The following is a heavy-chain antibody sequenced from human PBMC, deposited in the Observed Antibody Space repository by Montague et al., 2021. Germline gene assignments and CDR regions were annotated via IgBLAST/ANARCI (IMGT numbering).Heavy chain of an antibody. V-gene: IGHV3-74*01. CDR1: GFTFSSYW. Sequence: SLSLSLSASGFTFSSYWMHWVRQAPGKGLVWVSTIKTDGSSTNYADSVKGRFTISRDNAKNTLYLQMNSLRVEDTAVYYCARSYDSWGQGALVTVSS. J-gene: IGHJ4*02. CDR2: IKTDGSST. D-gene: IGHD3-10*01. CDR3: ARSYDS.